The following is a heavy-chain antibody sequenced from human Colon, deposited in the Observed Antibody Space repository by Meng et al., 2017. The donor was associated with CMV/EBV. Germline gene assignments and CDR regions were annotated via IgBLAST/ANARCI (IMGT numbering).Heavy chain of an antibody. Sequence: GGSLRLSCVASGFTFSNYWMSWVRQAPGKGLEWVANINEDGRTIYFVDSLKGRFTISRDNGKNSLHLQMSNLRAEDTGVYYCARGGCIGSNCYRNYYYYGMDVWGQGTTVTVSS. D-gene: IGHD2-2*02. CDR1: GFTFSNYW. CDR2: INEDGRTI. J-gene: IGHJ6*02. V-gene: IGHV3-7*01. CDR3: ARGGCIGSNCYRNYYYYGMDV.